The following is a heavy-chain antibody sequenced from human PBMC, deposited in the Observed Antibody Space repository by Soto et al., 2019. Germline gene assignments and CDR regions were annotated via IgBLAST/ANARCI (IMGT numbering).Heavy chain of an antibody. D-gene: IGHD6-19*01. CDR2: ISYDGSNK. Sequence: QVQLVESGGGVVQPGRSLRLSCAASGFTFSSYGMHWVPQAPGKGLEWVAVISYDGSNKYYADSVKGRFTISRDNSKNTLYLQMNSLRAEDTAVYYCAKDRRLVHYYGMDVWGQGTTVTVSS. J-gene: IGHJ6*02. V-gene: IGHV3-30*18. CDR3: AKDRRLVHYYGMDV. CDR1: GFTFSSYG.